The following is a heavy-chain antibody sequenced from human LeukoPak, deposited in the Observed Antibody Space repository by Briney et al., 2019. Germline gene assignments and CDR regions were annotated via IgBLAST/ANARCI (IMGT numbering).Heavy chain of an antibody. V-gene: IGHV4-34*01. D-gene: IGHD6-13*01. CDR3: AGSGDSSSSRRAFDY. CDR2: INHSGST. Sequence: SETLSLTSAVYGGSFSGYYWSWIRQPPGKGLEWIGEINHSGSTNYNPSLKSRVTISVDTSKNQFSLKLSSVTAADTAVYYCAGSGDSSSSRRAFDYWGQGTLVTVSS. J-gene: IGHJ4*02. CDR1: GGSFSGYY.